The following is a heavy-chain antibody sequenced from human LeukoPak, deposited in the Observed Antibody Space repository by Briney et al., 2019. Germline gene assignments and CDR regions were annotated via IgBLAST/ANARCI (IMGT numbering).Heavy chain of an antibody. CDR2: ISDYNSDT. Sequence: ASLKVSCKTSGYNFAIYGITWVRQAPGKGLEWMGWISDYNSDTYYAQTFKDRVTMTRDSSTATVYMEIKSLTFDDTAVYYCARGADANSYHEYNYLDPWGQGTLVTVSS. J-gene: IGHJ5*02. D-gene: IGHD2-2*01. CDR3: ARGADANSYHEYNYLDP. CDR1: GYNFAIYG. V-gene: IGHV1-18*01.